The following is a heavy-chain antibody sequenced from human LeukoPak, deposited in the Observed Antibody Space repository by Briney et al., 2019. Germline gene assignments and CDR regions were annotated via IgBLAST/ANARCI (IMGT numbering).Heavy chain of an antibody. D-gene: IGHD3-22*01. CDR2: IYYSGST. CDR1: GGSISSSSYY. J-gene: IGHJ4*02. CDR3: AKIYQDSCAYHCAPDY. V-gene: IGHV4-39*07. Sequence: SETLSLTCTVSGGSISSSSYYWGWIRQPPGKGLEWIGSIYYSGSTYYNPSLKSRVTISVDTSKNQFSLKLGSVTAADTAVYYCAKIYQDSCAYHCAPDYWGQGTLVTVSS.